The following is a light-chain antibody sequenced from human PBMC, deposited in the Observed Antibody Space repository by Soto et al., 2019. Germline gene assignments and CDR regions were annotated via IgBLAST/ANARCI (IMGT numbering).Light chain of an antibody. V-gene: IGLV2-8*01. CDR2: EVS. CDR1: SSDVGGYNY. CDR3: ISYAGNYVYV. Sequence: QSVLTQPPSASGSPGQSVTISCTGTSSDVGGYNYVSWYQQHPGKAPQLMIYEVSKRPSGVPDRFSGSKSGNTASLTVSGLQAEDEADYYCISYAGNYVYVFGSGTKLTVL. J-gene: IGLJ1*01.